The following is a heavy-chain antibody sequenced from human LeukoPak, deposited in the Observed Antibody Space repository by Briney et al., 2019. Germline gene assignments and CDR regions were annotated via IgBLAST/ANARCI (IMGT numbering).Heavy chain of an antibody. CDR3: AKGVGSSSWYKFDC. J-gene: IGHJ4*02. CDR2: ISGSGGDT. V-gene: IGHV3-23*01. Sequence: GGSLRLSCAASGFTFSSYAMSWVRQAPGKGLEWVSAISGSGGDTYYADSVKGRFTISRDNSENTLYLQMNSLRAEDTAVYYCAKGVGSSSWYKFDCWGQGTLVTVSS. CDR1: GFTFSSYA. D-gene: IGHD6-13*01.